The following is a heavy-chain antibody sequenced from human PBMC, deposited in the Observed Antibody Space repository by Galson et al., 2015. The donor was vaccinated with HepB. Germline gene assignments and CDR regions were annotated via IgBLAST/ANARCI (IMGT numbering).Heavy chain of an antibody. Sequence: SLRLSCAASGFTFSNAWMSWVRQAPGKGLEWVGRSMSKTDGATTDYAAPVKGRFSISRDDSGNTLYLRMNSLKTEDTAVYYCAAGTGRSDFDYWGQGILVTVSS. J-gene: IGHJ4*02. CDR1: GFTFSNAW. V-gene: IGHV3-15*01. CDR2: SMSKTDGATT. D-gene: IGHD3-10*01. CDR3: AAGTGRSDFDY.